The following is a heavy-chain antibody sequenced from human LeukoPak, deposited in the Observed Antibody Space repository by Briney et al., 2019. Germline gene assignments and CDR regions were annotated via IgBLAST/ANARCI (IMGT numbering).Heavy chain of an antibody. Sequence: ASVKVSCKASGYTFTGYYMHWVRQAPGQGLEWMGWINPNSGGTNYAQKFQGRVTMTRDTSISTAYMELSRLRSDDTAVYYCARADSSSWYRAFDIGGQGTMVTVSS. J-gene: IGHJ3*02. CDR3: ARADSSSWYRAFDI. CDR2: INPNSGGT. D-gene: IGHD6-13*01. CDR1: GYTFTGYY. V-gene: IGHV1-2*02.